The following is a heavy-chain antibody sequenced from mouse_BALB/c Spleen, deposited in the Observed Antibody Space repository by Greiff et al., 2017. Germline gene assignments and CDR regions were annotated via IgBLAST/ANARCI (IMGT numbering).Heavy chain of an antibody. CDR2: INSNGGST. J-gene: IGHJ2*01. CDR1: GFTFSSYG. D-gene: IGHD1-1*01. V-gene: IGHV5-6-3*01. Sequence: EVQVVESGGGLVQPGGSLKLSCAASGFTFSSYGMSWVRQTPDKRLELVATINSNGGSTYYPDSVKGRFTISRDNAKNTLYLQMSSLKSEDTAMYYCARDRYYGSPYFDYWGQGTTLTVSS. CDR3: ARDRYYGSPYFDY.